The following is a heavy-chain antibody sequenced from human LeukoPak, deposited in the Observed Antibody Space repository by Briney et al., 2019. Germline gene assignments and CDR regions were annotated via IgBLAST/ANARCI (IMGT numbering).Heavy chain of an antibody. D-gene: IGHD2-21*01. CDR2: INPNSGAT. CDR3: AREGDVYYFDY. Sequence: ASVKVSCKASGYTFTGYYMHWVRQAPGQGLEWMGWINPNSGATNYAQKFQGRVTMTRDTSISTAYMELSRLRSDDTAVYYCAREGDVYYFDYWGQGTLVTVSS. V-gene: IGHV1-2*02. J-gene: IGHJ4*02. CDR1: GYTFTGYY.